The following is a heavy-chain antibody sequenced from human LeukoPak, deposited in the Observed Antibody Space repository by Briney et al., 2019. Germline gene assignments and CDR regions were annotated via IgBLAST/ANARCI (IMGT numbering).Heavy chain of an antibody. V-gene: IGHV1-2*06. J-gene: IGHJ3*02. CDR2: INPNSGGT. CDR3: ASLIVVGRFDI. CDR1: GYTLTDYY. D-gene: IGHD3-22*01. Sequence: ASVKVSCKASGYTLTDYYMHWVRQAPGQGLEWMGRINPNSGGTNYAQKFQGRVTMTRDTSISTAYMELSRLRSDDTAVYYCASLIVVGRFDIWGQGTMVTVSS.